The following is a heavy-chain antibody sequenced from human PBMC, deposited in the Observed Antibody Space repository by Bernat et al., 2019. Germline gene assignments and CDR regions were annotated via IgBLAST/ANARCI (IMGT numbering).Heavy chain of an antibody. CDR1: GYTFTAYC. CDR2: INPANGDT. Sequence: QVQLVQSGAAVQKPGASVKVSCKTSGYTFTAYCIHWVRQAPGQGLEWMGWINPANGDTNYAQKFQGRVTMTRDTSISTAYMELSRLRSDDTAVYYCARVWRSLQDYYYYGMDVWGQVTTVTVAS. D-gene: IGHD4-11*01. J-gene: IGHJ6*02. V-gene: IGHV1-2*02. CDR3: ARVWRSLQDYYYYGMDV.